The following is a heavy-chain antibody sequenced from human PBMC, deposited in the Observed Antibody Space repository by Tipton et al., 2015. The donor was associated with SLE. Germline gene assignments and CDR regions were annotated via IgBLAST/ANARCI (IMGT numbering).Heavy chain of an antibody. Sequence: GLVKPSETLSLICTVSGGSISSSSYYWGWIRQSPGKGLEWIGSIYYSGSTCYNPSLKSRVTISVDTSKNQFSLKLSSVTAADSAVYYCARVPLVDDAFDIWGQGTMVTVSS. CDR1: GGSISSSSYY. J-gene: IGHJ3*02. V-gene: IGHV4-39*07. CDR3: ARVPLVDDAFDI. CDR2: IYYSGST.